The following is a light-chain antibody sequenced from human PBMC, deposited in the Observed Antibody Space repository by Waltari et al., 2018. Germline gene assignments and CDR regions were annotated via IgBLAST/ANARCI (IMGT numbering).Light chain of an antibody. CDR3: RQTSSLPIT. CDR1: QSIGSS. Sequence: CRASQSIGSSLHWYQHKPDQSPKLLIKYASQSISGVPSRFSGSGSGTDFTLTINSLEADDAATYCCRQTSSLPITFGQGTRLEI. V-gene: IGKV6-21*02. CDR2: YAS. J-gene: IGKJ5*01.